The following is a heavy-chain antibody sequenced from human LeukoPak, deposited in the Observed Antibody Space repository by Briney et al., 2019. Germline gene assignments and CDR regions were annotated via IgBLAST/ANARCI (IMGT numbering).Heavy chain of an antibody. CDR2: TYSSGST. Sequence: GGSLRLSCAASDFTVSSNSMSWVRQAPGKGLEWVSVTYSSGSTHYADSVKGRFTISRDSSKNTLYLQMNSLRAEDTAVYYCATESYGGAWGQGTPVTVSS. CDR3: ATESYGGA. V-gene: IGHV3-53*01. CDR1: DFTVSSNS. J-gene: IGHJ4*02. D-gene: IGHD1-26*01.